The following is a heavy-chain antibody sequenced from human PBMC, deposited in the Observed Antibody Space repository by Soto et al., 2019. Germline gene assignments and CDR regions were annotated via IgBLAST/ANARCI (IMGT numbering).Heavy chain of an antibody. V-gene: IGHV3-30*18. CDR3: AKDFEKSFDY. CDR1: GFSFITYG. CDR2: ISYDGSKK. J-gene: IGHJ4*02. Sequence: QVQLVESVGGVVQPGRSLRLSCAASGFSFITYGMNWVRQAPGKGLEWVAVISYDGSKKYYADSVKGRFTISRDNSKNMVYLQMNSLRGEDTAVYYCAKDFEKSFDYWGQGTLVTVSS.